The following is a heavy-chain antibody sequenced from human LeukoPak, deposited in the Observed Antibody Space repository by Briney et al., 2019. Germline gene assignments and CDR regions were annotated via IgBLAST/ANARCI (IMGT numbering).Heavy chain of an antibody. Sequence: GSLRLSCAASGFTFAEYTMHWVREAPGKGLEWVSLISWNGARIHYGDSVKGRFTISRDNSKNSLYLQMNSLRTEDTALYYCVKDLVAASENVRGWYPMDYWGQGTLVTVSS. J-gene: IGHJ4*02. V-gene: IGHV3-43*01. CDR3: VKDLVAASENVRGWYPMDY. CDR1: GFTFAEYT. D-gene: IGHD6-19*01. CDR2: ISWNGARI.